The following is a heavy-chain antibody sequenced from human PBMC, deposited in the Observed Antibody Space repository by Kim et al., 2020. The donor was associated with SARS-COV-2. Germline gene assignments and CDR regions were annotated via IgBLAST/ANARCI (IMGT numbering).Heavy chain of an antibody. CDR3: ARLTTVLTPGYLDY. J-gene: IGHJ4*02. V-gene: IGHV3-30*03. D-gene: IGHD4-17*01. Sequence: ADAVESRFTNSRDNAKNTLYLQMISLRAEDTAVDYCARLTTVLTPGYLDYWGQGTLVTVSS.